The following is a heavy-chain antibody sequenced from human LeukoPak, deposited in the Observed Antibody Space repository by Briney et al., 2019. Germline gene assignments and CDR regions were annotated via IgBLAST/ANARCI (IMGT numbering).Heavy chain of an antibody. D-gene: IGHD3-22*01. CDR1: GGSISSGGYY. J-gene: IGHJ3*02. CDR2: IYYSGST. V-gene: IGHV4-31*03. CDR3: ATRYYYDSSGYGHAFDI. Sequence: SQTLSLTCTVSGGSISSGGYYWSWIRQHPGKGLEWIGYIYYSGSTYYNPSLKSRVTISVDTSKNQFSLKLSSVTAADTAVYYCATRYYYDSSGYGHAFDIWGQGTMVTVSS.